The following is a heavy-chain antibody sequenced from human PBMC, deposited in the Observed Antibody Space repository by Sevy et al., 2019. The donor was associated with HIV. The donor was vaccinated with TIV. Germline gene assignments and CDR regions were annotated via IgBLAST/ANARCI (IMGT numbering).Heavy chain of an antibody. J-gene: IGHJ5*02. CDR2: IYDSGST. CDR3: ARAGRLFNWFDP. CDR1: GGSISSGGYY. Sequence: SETLSLTCTVSGGSISSGGYYWSWIRQDPGKGLEWIGYIYDSGSTYYNPSLKSRVTILGDTSKNQFSLKLSSVTAADTAVYYCARAGRLFNWFDPWGQGTLVTVSS. V-gene: IGHV4-31*03. D-gene: IGHD2-21*01.